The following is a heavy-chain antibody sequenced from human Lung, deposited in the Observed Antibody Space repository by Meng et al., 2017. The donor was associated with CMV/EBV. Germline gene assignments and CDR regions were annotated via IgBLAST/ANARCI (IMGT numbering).Heavy chain of an antibody. D-gene: IGHD2-2*01. Sequence: VQLQELGRGMVKPSQTLSLTCTVYGDFISSGAYFWSWIRQPPGKGLEWIGYMDYRGSTFYNPSLKSRVTISVDTSKNQFSLKLSSVTAADTAVYFCARGELLWDYWGQGTLVTVSS. J-gene: IGHJ4*02. CDR3: ARGELLWDY. CDR2: MDYRGST. CDR1: GDFISSGAYF. V-gene: IGHV4-30-4*01.